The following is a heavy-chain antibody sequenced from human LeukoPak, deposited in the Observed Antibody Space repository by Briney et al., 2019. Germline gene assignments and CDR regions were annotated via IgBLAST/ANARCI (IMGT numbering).Heavy chain of an antibody. D-gene: IGHD4-11*01. CDR1: GFTFSSYW. Sequence: PGGSLRLSCAASGFTFSSYWMSWVRQAPGKGLEWVAFIRYDGSNKYYADSVKGRFTISRDNSKNTLYLQMNSLRAEDTAVYYCAKDLQTPTTVSVPALPDYWGQGTLVTVSS. J-gene: IGHJ4*02. CDR2: IRYDGSNK. V-gene: IGHV3-30*02. CDR3: AKDLQTPTTVSVPALPDY.